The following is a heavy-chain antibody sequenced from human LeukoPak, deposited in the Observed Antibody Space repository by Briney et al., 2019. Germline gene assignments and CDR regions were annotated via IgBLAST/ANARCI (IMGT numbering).Heavy chain of an antibody. CDR2: IYYTGNT. CDR3: ARLGGATSPFGY. D-gene: IGHD1-26*01. CDR1: GGSIGSYY. Sequence: SETLSLTCTVSGGSIGSYYWSWIRQPPGKGLEWIGYIYYTGNTNYNPSLKSRVTISVDTSKNQFSLNLSSVTAADTAIYYCARLGGATSPFGYWGQGTLVTVSS. V-gene: IGHV4-59*08. J-gene: IGHJ4*02.